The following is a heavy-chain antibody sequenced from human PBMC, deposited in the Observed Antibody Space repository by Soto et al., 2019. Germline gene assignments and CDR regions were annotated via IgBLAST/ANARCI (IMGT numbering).Heavy chain of an antibody. Sequence: QVQLVQSGAEVKKPGASMKVSCKASGYTFTSYDINWVRQATGQGLEWMGWMNPNSGNTGYAQKFQGRVTMTRNTSISTAYRELSSLRSEDTAVYYCARERSAAGTGWFDPWGQGTLVTVSS. CDR3: ARERSAAGTGWFDP. D-gene: IGHD6-13*01. V-gene: IGHV1-8*01. CDR1: GYTFTSYD. CDR2: MNPNSGNT. J-gene: IGHJ5*02.